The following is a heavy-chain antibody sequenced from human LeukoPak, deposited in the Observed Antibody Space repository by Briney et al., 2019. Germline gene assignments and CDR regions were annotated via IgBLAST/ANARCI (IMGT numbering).Heavy chain of an antibody. Sequence: ETLSLTCTVSGGSITGYYWSWIRQPPGKGLEWVGYIFSSGSTNYNPSLKSRVTISLDTSKSQFSLKLISVTASDTAVYYCARLTKFLTTYYPTPWGQGTLVTVSS. CDR1: GGSITGYY. CDR3: ARLTKFLTTYYPTP. CDR2: IFSSGST. J-gene: IGHJ5*02. D-gene: IGHD2/OR15-2a*01. V-gene: IGHV4-59*08.